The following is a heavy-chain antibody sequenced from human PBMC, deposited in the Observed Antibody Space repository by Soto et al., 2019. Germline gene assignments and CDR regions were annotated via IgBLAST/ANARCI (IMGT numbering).Heavy chain of an antibody. CDR2: ISGSGGST. V-gene: IGHV3-23*01. J-gene: IGHJ6*02. Sequence: GGSLRLSCAASGFTFSSYAMSWVRQAPGKGLEWVSAISGSGGSTYYADSVKGRFTISRDNSKNTLYLQMNSLRAEDTAVYYCAKDSKYQLLPPVSGMDVWCQGATVTVSS. CDR1: GFTFSSYA. D-gene: IGHD2-2*01. CDR3: AKDSKYQLLPPVSGMDV.